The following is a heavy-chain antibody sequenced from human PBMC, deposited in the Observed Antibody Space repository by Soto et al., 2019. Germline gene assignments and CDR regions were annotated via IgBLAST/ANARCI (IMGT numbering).Heavy chain of an antibody. J-gene: IGHJ5*02. V-gene: IGHV4-39*01. CDR3: ARQLPVGATSWFDP. CDR1: GGSISDSSYF. D-gene: IGHD1-26*01. CDR2: IYYSGST. Sequence: SETLSLTCTVSGGSISDSSYFWGWIRQPPGKGLEWIGTIYYSGSTYYNPSLKSRVTISVDTSRNQFSLKVRSVTAADTAIYYCARQLPVGATSWFDPWGQGTLVTVSS.